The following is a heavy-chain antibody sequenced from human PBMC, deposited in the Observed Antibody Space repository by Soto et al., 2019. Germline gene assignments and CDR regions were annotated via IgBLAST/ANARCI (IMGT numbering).Heavy chain of an antibody. Sequence: SETLSLTCAVYGGSFSGYYWSWSRQPPGKGREGIGESNHSASTNYNPSIQTRVTKSVHTSKNQFSMKLSSVTAADTAVYYCASGSSLRYFDWSYPNVGNWFDPWGQGTLVTVSS. CDR1: GGSFSGYY. CDR2: SNHSAST. CDR3: ASGSSLRYFDWSYPNVGNWFDP. V-gene: IGHV4-34*01. D-gene: IGHD3-9*01. J-gene: IGHJ5*02.